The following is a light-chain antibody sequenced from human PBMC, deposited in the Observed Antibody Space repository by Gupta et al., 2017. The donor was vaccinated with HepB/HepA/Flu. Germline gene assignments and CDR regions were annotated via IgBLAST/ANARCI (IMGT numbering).Light chain of an antibody. J-gene: IGKJ1*01. V-gene: IGKV3-15*01. CDR1: QSVSSN. CDR2: GAS. CDR3: QQYNNWPPWT. Sequence: EIVMTQSPATLSVSPGERATLSCRASQSVSSNLAWYQQTPGQAPRLLIYGASTRATGIPARFSGSGSGTEFTLTISSLQSEDCAVYYFQQYNNWPPWTFGQGTKVEIK.